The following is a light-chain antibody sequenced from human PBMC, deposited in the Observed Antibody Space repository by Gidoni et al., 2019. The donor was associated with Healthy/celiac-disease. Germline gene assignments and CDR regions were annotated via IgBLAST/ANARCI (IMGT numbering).Light chain of an antibody. J-gene: IGKJ1*01. CDR1: QSISSY. CDR2: AAS. Sequence: IQITQSPSSLSASVGDRVTITCRASQSISSYLNWYQQKPGKAPKLLIYAASSLQSGVPSRLSGSGSGTDFTLTISSLQPEDFATYYCQQSYSTPRTCGQGTKVEIK. V-gene: IGKV1-39*01. CDR3: QQSYSTPRT.